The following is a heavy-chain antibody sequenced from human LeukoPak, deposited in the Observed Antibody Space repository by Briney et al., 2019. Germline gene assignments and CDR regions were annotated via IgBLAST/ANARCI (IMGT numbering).Heavy chain of an antibody. CDR1: GGSFSGYY. Sequence: SETLSLTCAVYGGSFSGYYWSWIRQPPGKGLEWIGEINHSGSTNYNPSLKSRVTISVDTFKNQFSLKLSSVTAADTAVYYCARGGYYDSDYYYYYGMDVWGQGTTVTVSS. V-gene: IGHV4-34*01. CDR2: INHSGST. J-gene: IGHJ6*02. D-gene: IGHD3-22*01. CDR3: ARGGYYDSDYYYYYGMDV.